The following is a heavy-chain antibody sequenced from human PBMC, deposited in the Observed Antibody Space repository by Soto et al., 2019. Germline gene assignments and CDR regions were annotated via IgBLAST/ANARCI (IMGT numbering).Heavy chain of an antibody. CDR2: IHYSGSA. J-gene: IGHJ3*02. V-gene: IGHV4-31*03. Sequence: PSETLSLTCSVSGGSINNGDYYWSWVRQHPGKGLEWIGYIHYSGSAYYNPSLKSRVLISLDRSENQFSLNLMSATAADTAIYFCARLGYGSSWPYHNAFDIWGQGTPVTVS. CDR3: ARLGYGSSWPYHNAFDI. CDR1: GGSINNGDYY. D-gene: IGHD2-2*01.